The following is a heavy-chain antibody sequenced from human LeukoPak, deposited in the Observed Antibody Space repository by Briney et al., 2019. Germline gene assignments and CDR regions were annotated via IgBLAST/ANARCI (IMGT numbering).Heavy chain of an antibody. V-gene: IGHV4-59*01. CDR2: IYYSGST. CDR1: GGSISSYY. D-gene: IGHD2-15*01. CDR3: ARAVAGRFDP. Sequence: SETLSLTCTVSGGSISSYYWSWIRQPPGKGLEWIGYIYYSGSTNYNPFLKSRVTISVDTSKNQFSLKLSSVTAADTAVYYCARAVAGRFDPWGQGTLVTVSS. J-gene: IGHJ5*02.